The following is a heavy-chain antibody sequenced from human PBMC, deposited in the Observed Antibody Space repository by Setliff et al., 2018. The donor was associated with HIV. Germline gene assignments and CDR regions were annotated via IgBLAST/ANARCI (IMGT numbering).Heavy chain of an antibody. V-gene: IGHV1-69-2*01. CDR1: KYTFTDYY. CDR2: VDPEDDKT. J-gene: IGHJ4*02. D-gene: IGHD2-15*01. Sequence: ASVKVSCKASKYTFTDYYMHWVQQAPGKGLEWMGRVDPEDDKTIYAEKPQGRVTMTTATSSDTAYLYLSSLRSEDTAVYYCVTGEGLRFWGQGTLVTVSS. CDR3: VTGEGLRF.